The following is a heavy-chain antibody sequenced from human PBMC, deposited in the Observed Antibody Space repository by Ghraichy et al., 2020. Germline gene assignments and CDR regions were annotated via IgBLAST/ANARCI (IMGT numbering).Heavy chain of an antibody. V-gene: IGHV4-30-4*01. J-gene: IGHJ3*02. CDR2: IYYSGST. CDR1: GGSISSGDYY. D-gene: IGHD2-21*01. Sequence: SETLSLTCTVSGGSISSGDYYWSWIRQPPGKGLEWIGYIYYSGSTYYNPSLKSRVTISVDTSKNQFSLKLSSVTAADTAVYYCARAPLGLCGGDCQYAFDIWGQGTMVTVSS. CDR3: ARAPLGLCGGDCQYAFDI.